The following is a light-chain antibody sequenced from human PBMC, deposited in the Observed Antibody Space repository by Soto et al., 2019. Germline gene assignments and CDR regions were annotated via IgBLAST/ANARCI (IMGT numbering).Light chain of an antibody. CDR2: DVS. Sequence: EIVLTQSPGTLSLSPGERATLSCRASQSVSSSYLAWYQQKPGQAPRLLIYDVSNRAAGIPARFSGSGSGTDFTLTISRLEPEDFAVYYCQQYGSSPGTFGQGTKVDI. CDR3: QQYGSSPGT. J-gene: IGKJ1*01. V-gene: IGKV3-20*01. CDR1: QSVSSSY.